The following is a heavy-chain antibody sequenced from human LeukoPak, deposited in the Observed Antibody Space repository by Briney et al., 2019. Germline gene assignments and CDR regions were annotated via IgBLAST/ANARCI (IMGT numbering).Heavy chain of an antibody. CDR3: ARDRHCANGVCHNSPGMDV. Sequence: GGSLRLSCAASGFTFSSYGMHWVRQAPGKGLEWVADIWFDGKNEHFADSVRGRLTVSRDNSKNRMYLQINSLRVEDTAVYYCARDRHCANGVCHNSPGMDVWGQGTTVTVSS. CDR1: GFTFSSYG. CDR2: IWFDGKNE. D-gene: IGHD2-8*01. V-gene: IGHV3-33*01. J-gene: IGHJ6*02.